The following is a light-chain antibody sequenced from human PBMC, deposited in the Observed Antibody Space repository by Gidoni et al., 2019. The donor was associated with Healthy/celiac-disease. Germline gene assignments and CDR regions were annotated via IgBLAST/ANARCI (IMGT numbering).Light chain of an antibody. V-gene: IGKV3-11*01. CDR1: QRVSSY. J-gene: IGKJ4*01. Sequence: IVLTPSPATLSLSPRERATLSCRTSQRVSSYLAWYQQKPGQAPRLLISDASNRATGIPARFSGSGSGTDFTLTFSSLEPEDFAVYYCQQRSNWPLTFGGGTKVEIK. CDR3: QQRSNWPLT. CDR2: DAS.